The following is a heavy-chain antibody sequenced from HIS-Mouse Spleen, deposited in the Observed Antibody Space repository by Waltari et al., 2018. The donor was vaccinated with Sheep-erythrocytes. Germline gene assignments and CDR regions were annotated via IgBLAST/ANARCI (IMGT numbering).Heavy chain of an antibody. CDR3: ARSITMIVVVIKTNWFDP. V-gene: IGHV4-34*01. D-gene: IGHD3-22*01. CDR1: GGSFSGYY. Sequence: QVQLQQWGAGLLKPSETLSLTCAVYGGSFSGYYWSWIRQPPGKGLEWIGEINHSGSTNYNPSLTGRVTISVDTSKNQFSLKLSSVTAADTAVYYCARSITMIVVVIKTNWFDPWGQGTLVTVSS. J-gene: IGHJ5*02. CDR2: INHSGST.